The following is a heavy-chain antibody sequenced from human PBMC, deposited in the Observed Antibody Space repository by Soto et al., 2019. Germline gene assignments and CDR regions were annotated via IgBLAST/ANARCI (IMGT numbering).Heavy chain of an antibody. CDR3: AGDLVVAVTQCSYLCSGMDV. D-gene: IGHD2-15*01. Sequence: SVPVSCMPSGFTFTRSAVQWVGQARGQRLMWVGCIVVGTGNTNYQQKIQERVTISRDMSTSTVYLALSSLRAEDTDVYYCAGDLVVAVTQCSYLCSGMDVWGQGTPVTVSS. CDR2: IVVGTGNT. CDR1: GFTFTRSA. V-gene: IGHV1-58*01. J-gene: IGHJ6*02.